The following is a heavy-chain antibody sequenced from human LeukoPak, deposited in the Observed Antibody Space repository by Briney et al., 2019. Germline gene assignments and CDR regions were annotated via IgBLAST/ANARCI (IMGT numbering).Heavy chain of an antibody. CDR1: GGSVSSGSYY. V-gene: IGHV4-61*01. Sequence: SSETLSLTCTVSGGSVSSGSYYWSWIRQPPGKGLEWIGYIYYSGSTNYNPSLKSRVTISVDTSKNQFSLKLSSVTAADTAVYYCAECTTATTGWGYFQHWGQGTLVTVSS. J-gene: IGHJ1*01. CDR3: AECTTATTGWGYFQH. D-gene: IGHD4-17*01. CDR2: IYYSGST.